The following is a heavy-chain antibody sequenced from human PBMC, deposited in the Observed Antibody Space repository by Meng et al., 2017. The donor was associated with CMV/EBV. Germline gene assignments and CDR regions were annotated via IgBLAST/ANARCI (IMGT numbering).Heavy chain of an antibody. V-gene: IGHV4-61*01. CDR2: IYYSGST. CDR3: ARPKTGRYWYFDL. J-gene: IGHJ2*01. Sequence: VSGGSVCSCSYYWSWIRQPPGKGLEWSGYIYYSGSTNYNPSLKSRVTISVDTSKNQFSLKLSSVTAADTAVYYCARPKTGRYWYFDLWGRGTLVTVSS. D-gene: IGHD7-27*01. CDR1: GGSVCSCSYY.